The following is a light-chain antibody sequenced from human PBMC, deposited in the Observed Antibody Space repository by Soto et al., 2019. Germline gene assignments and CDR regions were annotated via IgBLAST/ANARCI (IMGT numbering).Light chain of an antibody. J-gene: IGLJ3*02. CDR3: ATWDDTLNGWV. Sequence: QSVLTQSPSASGTPGQRVTISCSGSSSNIGSNTISWYQQLPGTAPKVLVYSNSQRPSGVPDRFSGSKSGPSASLAISGLQSEDEADYYCATWDDTLNGWVFVGGTKLTVL. CDR2: SNS. CDR1: SSNIGSNT. V-gene: IGLV1-44*01.